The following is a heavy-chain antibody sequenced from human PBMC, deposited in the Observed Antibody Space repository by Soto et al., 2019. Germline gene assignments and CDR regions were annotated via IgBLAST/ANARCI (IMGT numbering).Heavy chain of an antibody. Sequence: GGSLILSCAASGFTFSSYGMHWVRQAPGKGLEWVAVIWYDGSNKYYADSVKGRFTISRDNSKNTLYLQMNSLRAEDTAVYYCVRDDVDTAMVTPELYYYYGMDVWGQGTTVTVSS. CDR3: VRDDVDTAMVTPELYYYYGMDV. V-gene: IGHV3-33*01. J-gene: IGHJ6*02. D-gene: IGHD5-18*01. CDR1: GFTFSSYG. CDR2: IWYDGSNK.